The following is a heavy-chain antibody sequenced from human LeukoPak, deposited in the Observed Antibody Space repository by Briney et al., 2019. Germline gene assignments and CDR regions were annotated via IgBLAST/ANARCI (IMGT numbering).Heavy chain of an antibody. CDR3: VKSFLGQKGPDYYYYMDV. J-gene: IGHJ6*03. CDR2: ISGGGGST. CDR1: GFTFDDYA. V-gene: IGHV3-43*02. Sequence: GGSMRLSCAASGFTFDDYAMHWVRQAPGKGLEWVSVISGGGGSTYYADSVKGRFTISRDNRKNSLYLQMNSLRTEDTALYYCVKSFLGQKGPDYYYYMDVWGKGTTVSVSS. D-gene: IGHD3-3*01.